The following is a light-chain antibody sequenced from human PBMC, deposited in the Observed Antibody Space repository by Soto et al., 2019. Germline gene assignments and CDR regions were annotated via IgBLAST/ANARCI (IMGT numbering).Light chain of an antibody. Sequence: EIVMTHSPATLSVSPCERATLSFSASQSVSSNLAWHQQKPGQAPRLLIYGASNRATGIPARFSGSGSGTDFTLTISNLEPEDFAVYYCQQHSHWPPWTFGQGTKVDIK. V-gene: IGKV3-11*01. J-gene: IGKJ1*01. CDR2: GAS. CDR1: QSVSSN. CDR3: QQHSHWPPWT.